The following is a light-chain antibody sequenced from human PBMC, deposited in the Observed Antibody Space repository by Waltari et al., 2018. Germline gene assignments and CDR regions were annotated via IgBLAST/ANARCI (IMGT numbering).Light chain of an antibody. Sequence: EIVMTQSPATLSVSPGERATLSCRASQSVSSNLAWSQQKPGQAPRPLIYGASTRATGIPARFSGSGSGTEFTLTISSLQSEDFAVYYCQQYNKWPPITFGQGTRLEIK. CDR2: GAS. J-gene: IGKJ5*01. CDR1: QSVSSN. V-gene: IGKV3-15*01. CDR3: QQYNKWPPIT.